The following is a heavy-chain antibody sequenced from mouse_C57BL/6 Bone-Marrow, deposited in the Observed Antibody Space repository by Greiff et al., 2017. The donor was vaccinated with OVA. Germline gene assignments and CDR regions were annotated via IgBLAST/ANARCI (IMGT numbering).Heavy chain of an antibody. J-gene: IGHJ4*01. V-gene: IGHV1-72*01. D-gene: IGHD2-10*02. CDR1: GYTFTSYW. Sequence: QVQLQQPGAELVKPGASVKLSCKASGYTFTSYWMHWVKQRPGRGLEWIGRIDPNSGGTKYNEKFQSKATLTVDKPSSTAYMQLSSLTSEDSAVYDCARSGGYGNYLYYDAMDYWGQGTSVTVAS. CDR3: ARSGGYGNYLYYDAMDY. CDR2: IDPNSGGT.